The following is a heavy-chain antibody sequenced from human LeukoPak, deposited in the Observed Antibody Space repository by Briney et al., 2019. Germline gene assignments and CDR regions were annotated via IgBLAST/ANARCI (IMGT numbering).Heavy chain of an antibody. CDR3: ARGLVWRFLLDSRRDSFDI. V-gene: IGHV4-34*01. CDR1: GGSFSDYQ. Sequence: SGTLSLTCAVSGGSFSDYQWNWIRQSPGRGLEWLGDISHSGTTTYNPSLKNRLTISIDTSRNQFSLKLRSVTAADTAVYYCARGLVWRFLLDSRRDSFDIWGQGTIITVSS. J-gene: IGHJ3*02. D-gene: IGHD6-6*01. CDR2: ISHSGTT.